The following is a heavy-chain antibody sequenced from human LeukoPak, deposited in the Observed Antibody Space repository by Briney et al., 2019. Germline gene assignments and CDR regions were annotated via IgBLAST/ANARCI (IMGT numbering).Heavy chain of an antibody. Sequence: SETLSLTCTVSGYSISSGYYWGWIRQPPGKGLEWIGSIYHSGSTYYNPSLKSRVTISVDTSKNQFSLKLSSVTAADTAVYYCARDPYDYVWGSYRYFSYWFDPWGQGTLVTVSS. CDR3: ARDPYDYVWGSYRYFSYWFDP. J-gene: IGHJ5*02. V-gene: IGHV4-38-2*02. D-gene: IGHD3-16*02. CDR1: GYSISSGYY. CDR2: IYHSGST.